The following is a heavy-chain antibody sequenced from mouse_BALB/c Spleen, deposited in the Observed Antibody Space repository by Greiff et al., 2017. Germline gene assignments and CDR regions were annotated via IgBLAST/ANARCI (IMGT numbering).Heavy chain of an antibody. V-gene: IGHV2-2*02. J-gene: IGHJ3*01. CDR2: IWIGGST. Sequence: QVQLQQSGPGLVQPSQSLSITCTVSGFSLTSYGVHWVRQSPGKGLEWLGVIWIGGSTDYNAAFISRLSISKDNSKSQVFFKMNSLQANDTAIYYCARNGVPSWFAYWGQGTLVTVSA. CDR3: ARNGVPSWFAY. CDR1: GFSLTSYG. D-gene: IGHD6-1*01.